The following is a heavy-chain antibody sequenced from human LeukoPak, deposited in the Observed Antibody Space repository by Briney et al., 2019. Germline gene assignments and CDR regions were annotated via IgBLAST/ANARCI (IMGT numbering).Heavy chain of an antibody. J-gene: IGHJ5*02. CDR3: AKSGVPAAMSWFDP. CDR2: ISGSGGST. Sequence: GGSLRLSCAASGFTFSTCAMSWVRQAPGRGLEWVSTISGSGGSTYYADSVKGRFTISRDSSKNTLYLQMNSLRAEDTAVYYCAKSGVPAAMSWFDPWGQGTLVTVSS. CDR1: GFTFSTCA. V-gene: IGHV3-23*01. D-gene: IGHD2-2*01.